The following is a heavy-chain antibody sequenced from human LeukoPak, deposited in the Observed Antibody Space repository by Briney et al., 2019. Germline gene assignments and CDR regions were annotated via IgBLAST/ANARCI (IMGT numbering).Heavy chain of an antibody. D-gene: IGHD5-12*01. CDR2: ISYDGSHK. Sequence: GGSLRLSCAASGFTFDDYAMHWVRQAPGKGLEWVAVISYDGSHKYYADSVKGRFTISRDNSKNTLYLQMNSLRAEDTAVYYCARHGYSGYGGFDYWGQGTLVTVSS. CDR1: GFTFDDYA. CDR3: ARHGYSGYGGFDY. J-gene: IGHJ4*02. V-gene: IGHV3-30*04.